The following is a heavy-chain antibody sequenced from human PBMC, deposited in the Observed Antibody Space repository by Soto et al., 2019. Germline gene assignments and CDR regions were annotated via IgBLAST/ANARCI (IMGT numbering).Heavy chain of an antibody. CDR1: GGSISSSNW. D-gene: IGHD6-19*01. CDR2: IYHSGST. CDR3: ASLTGIAVAGTVIPTDWFDP. V-gene: IGHV4-4*02. Sequence: PSETLSLTCAVSGGSISSSNWWSWVRQPPGKGLEWIGEIYHSGSTNYNPSLKSRVTISVDKSKNQFSLKLSSVTAADTAVYYCASLTGIAVAGTVIPTDWFDPWGQGTLVTVSS. J-gene: IGHJ5*02.